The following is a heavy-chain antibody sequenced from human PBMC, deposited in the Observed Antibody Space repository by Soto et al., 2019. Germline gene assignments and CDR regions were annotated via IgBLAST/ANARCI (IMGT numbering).Heavy chain of an antibody. D-gene: IGHD2-2*01. Sequence: EVQLVESGGGLVQPGGSLRLSCAASGFTFSSYWMSWVRQAPGKGLEWVANIKQDGSEKYYVDSVKGRFTISRDNAKNSLYLQMNSLRVEDTAVYYCARDRYCISTSCYEDYWGQGTLVTVSS. CDR2: IKQDGSEK. V-gene: IGHV3-7*01. CDR1: GFTFSSYW. CDR3: ARDRYCISTSCYEDY. J-gene: IGHJ4*02.